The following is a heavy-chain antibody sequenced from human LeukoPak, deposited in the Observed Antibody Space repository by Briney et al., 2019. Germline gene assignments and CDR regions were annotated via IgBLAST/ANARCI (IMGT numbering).Heavy chain of an antibody. CDR1: GYTFTDYY. D-gene: IGHD6-13*01. J-gene: IGHJ4*02. CDR3: AIQQQLGRVGDY. Sequence: ASVKVSCKASGYTFTDYYMHWVRQAPGRGLEWMGWINPNSGVTKFAQKFQGRVTMTRDTSTTTAFMELSSLRSEDTAVYYCAIQQQLGRVGDYWGQGTLVTVSS. V-gene: IGHV1-2*02. CDR2: INPNSGVT.